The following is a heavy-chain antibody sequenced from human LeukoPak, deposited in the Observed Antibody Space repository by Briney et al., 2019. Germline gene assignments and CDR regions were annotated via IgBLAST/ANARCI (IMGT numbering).Heavy chain of an antibody. J-gene: IGHJ6*03. CDR1: GGSLSGYY. D-gene: IGHD3-10*01. CDR3: ARRERHYYRSGSYYNGKTGYYYYMDV. V-gene: IGHV4-34*01. Sequence: SETLSLTCAVYGGSLSGYYWSWIRQPPGKGLEWIGEINHRGSTNYNPSLKSRVTISVDTSKNQSSLKWSSVTAADTAVYYCARRERHYYRSGSYYNGKTGYYYYMDVWGKGTTVTISS. CDR2: INHRGST.